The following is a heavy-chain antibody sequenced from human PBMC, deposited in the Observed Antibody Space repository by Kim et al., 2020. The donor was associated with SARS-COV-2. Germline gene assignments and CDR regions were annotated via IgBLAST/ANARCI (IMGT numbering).Heavy chain of an antibody. J-gene: IGHJ6*01. CDR1: TFTFSNHY. CDR2: ISSGGSTI. CDR3: ARGEQISTSPQDPYYHG. V-gene: IGHV3-11*04. Sequence: GGSLRLSCAASTFTFSNHYMSWVRQAPGEGLEWVSCISSGGSTIYYADSVKGRFTISRDNAKNSLYLQMNSLRAEDTAVYYCARGEQISTSPQDPYYHG. D-gene: IGHD2-2*01.